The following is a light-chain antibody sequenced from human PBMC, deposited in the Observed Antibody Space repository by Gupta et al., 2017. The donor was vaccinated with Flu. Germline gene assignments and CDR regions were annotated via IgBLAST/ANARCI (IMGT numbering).Light chain of an antibody. CDR3: QSYDSSRSGYV. CDR1: SSNIGAGYD. V-gene: IGLV1-40*01. Sequence: VTTSWTGSSSNIGAGYDVHWYQQLPGTAPKLLIYANTNRPSGVPDRFSGSKSGTSASLAITGLQAEDEADYYCQSYDSSRSGYVFGTGTKVTVL. J-gene: IGLJ1*01. CDR2: ANT.